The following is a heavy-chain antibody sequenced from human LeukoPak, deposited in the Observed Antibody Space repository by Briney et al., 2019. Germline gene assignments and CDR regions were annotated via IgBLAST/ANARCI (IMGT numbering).Heavy chain of an antibody. J-gene: IGHJ4*02. D-gene: IGHD3-3*01. CDR3: ARSQPYYDFWSGYYAY. CDR2: IIPIFGTA. Sequence: ASVKVSCKASGGTFSSYAISWVRQAPGQGLEWMGGIIPIFGTANYAQKFQGRVTITTDESTSTAYMELSSLRSEETAVYYCARSQPYYDFWSGYYAYWGQGTLVTVSS. CDR1: GGTFSSYA. V-gene: IGHV1-69*05.